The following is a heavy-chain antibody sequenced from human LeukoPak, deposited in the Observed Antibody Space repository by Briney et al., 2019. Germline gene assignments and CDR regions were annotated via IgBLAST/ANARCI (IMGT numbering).Heavy chain of an antibody. CDR1: GGSISSYY. Sequence: SETLSLTCTVSGGSISSYYWSWIRQPPGKGLKWIGSIYHSGSTYYNPSLKSRVTISVDTSKNQFSLKLSSVTAADTAVYYCAKDFWSGQYNWFDPWGQGTLVTVSS. D-gene: IGHD3-3*01. CDR3: AKDFWSGQYNWFDP. V-gene: IGHV4-38-2*02. J-gene: IGHJ5*02. CDR2: IYHSGST.